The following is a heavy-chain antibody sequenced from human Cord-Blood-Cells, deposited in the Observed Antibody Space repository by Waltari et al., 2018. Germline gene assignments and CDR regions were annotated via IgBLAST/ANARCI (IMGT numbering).Heavy chain of an antibody. J-gene: IGHJ3*02. V-gene: IGHV2-5*01. Sequence: QITLKESGPTLVKPTQTLTLTCTFSGFSLSTSGVGVGWIRQPPGKALEWLALIYWNEDKRSSPSLKSRLTNTKDTSKNQVVLTMTSMDPVDTATYYCAHRPNLSSSKADAFDIWGQGTMVTVSS. CDR2: IYWNEDK. D-gene: IGHD6-6*01. CDR1: GFSLSTSGVG. CDR3: AHRPNLSSSKADAFDI.